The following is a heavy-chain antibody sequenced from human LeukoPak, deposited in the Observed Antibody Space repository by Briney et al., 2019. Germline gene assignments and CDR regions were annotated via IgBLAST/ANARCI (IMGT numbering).Heavy chain of an antibody. CDR2: TIPIFGTA. V-gene: IGHV1-69*13. D-gene: IGHD4-17*01. J-gene: IGHJ4*02. Sequence: SVKVSCKASGGTFSSYAISWVRQAPGQGLEWMGGTIPIFGTANYAQKFQGRVTITADESTSTAYMELSSLRSEDTAVYYCARVPPDYGDYVGFDYWGQGTLVTVSS. CDR1: GGTFSSYA. CDR3: ARVPPDYGDYVGFDY.